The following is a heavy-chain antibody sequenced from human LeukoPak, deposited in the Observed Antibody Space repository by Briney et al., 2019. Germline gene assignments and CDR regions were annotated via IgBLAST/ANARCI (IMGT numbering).Heavy chain of an antibody. Sequence: GGSLRLSCAASGVTFSSYEMKWVRQAPGKGLEWVSYISSSGSTIYYADSVKGRFTISRDNAKNSLYLQMNSLRAEDTAVYYCAELGITMIGGVWGKGTTVTISS. D-gene: IGHD3-10*02. CDR1: GVTFSSYE. J-gene: IGHJ6*04. CDR2: ISSSGSTI. V-gene: IGHV3-48*03. CDR3: AELGITMIGGV.